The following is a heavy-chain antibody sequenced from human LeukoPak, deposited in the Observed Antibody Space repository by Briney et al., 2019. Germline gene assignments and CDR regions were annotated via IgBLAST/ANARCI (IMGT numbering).Heavy chain of an antibody. CDR3: AKAPPSGYYCDY. D-gene: IGHD3-22*01. J-gene: IGHJ4*02. Sequence: GGSLRLSCAASGFTFSSYGMHWVRQAPGKGLEWVAVISYDGSNKYYADSVKSRFTISRDNSKNTLYLQMNSLRAEDTAVYYCAKAPPSGYYCDYWGQGTLVTVSS. CDR2: ISYDGSNK. CDR1: GFTFSSYG. V-gene: IGHV3-30*18.